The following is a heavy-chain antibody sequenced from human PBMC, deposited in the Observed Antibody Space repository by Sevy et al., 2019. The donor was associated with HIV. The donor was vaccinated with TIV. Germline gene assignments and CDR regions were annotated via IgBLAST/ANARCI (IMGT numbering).Heavy chain of an antibody. Sequence: GGSLRLSCAASGFSFSSNWMHWVRQAPGKGLVWVSRINGDGSSPSYADSVKGRFTISRDNAKNTLYLQMDSLRTEDTAVYYCAGPLEKKRNALAFWGHGTMVTVSS. CDR2: INGDGSSP. J-gene: IGHJ3*01. V-gene: IGHV3-74*01. CDR1: GFSFSSNW. CDR3: AGPLEKKRNALAF. D-gene: IGHD2-21*01.